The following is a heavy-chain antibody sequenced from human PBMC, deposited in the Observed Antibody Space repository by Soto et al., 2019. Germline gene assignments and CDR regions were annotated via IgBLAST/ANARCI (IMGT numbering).Heavy chain of an antibody. CDR2: IYYSGNT. CDR3: ARGGRHLGSCCYGALGY. Sequence: QVQLQESGPGLVKPSETLSLTCTVSGGSVSSGAYYWSWIRQPPGKGLEWIGYIYYSGNTNYNPSPQSRVTLTVDTAKNQFPLKLESVIAAGKGVYYRARGGRHLGSCCYGALGYWGQGTLVTVSS. CDR1: GGSVSSGAYY. V-gene: IGHV4-61*08. J-gene: IGHJ4*02. D-gene: IGHD3-16*02.